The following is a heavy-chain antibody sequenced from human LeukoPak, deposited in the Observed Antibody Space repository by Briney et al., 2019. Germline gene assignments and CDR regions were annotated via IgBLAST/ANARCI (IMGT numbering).Heavy chain of an antibody. CDR1: GYTFTGYY. V-gene: IGHV1-2*02. CDR3: ARDYSLYYYDSSGYLNY. CDR2: INPNSGGT. D-gene: IGHD3-22*01. Sequence: ASVEVSCKASGYTFTGYYMHWVRQAPGQGLEWMGWINPNSGGTNYAQKFQGRVTMTRDTSISTAYMELSRLRSDDTAVYYCARDYSLYYYDSSGYLNYWGQGTLVTVSS. J-gene: IGHJ4*02.